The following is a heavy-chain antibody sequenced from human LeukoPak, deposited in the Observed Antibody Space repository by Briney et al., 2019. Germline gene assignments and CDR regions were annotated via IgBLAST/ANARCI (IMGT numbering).Heavy chain of an antibody. CDR3: ARSSRRFPRYCSGGSCYPAPSV. V-gene: IGHV4-59*08. J-gene: IGHJ6*02. CDR1: GGSISSYY. CDR2: IYYSGST. Sequence: PSETLSLTCTVSGGSISSYYWSWIRQPPGKGLEWIGYIYYSGSTNYNPSLKSRVTISVDTSKNQFSLKLSSVTAADTAVYYCARSSRRFPRYCSGGSCYPAPSVWGQGTTVTVSS. D-gene: IGHD2-15*01.